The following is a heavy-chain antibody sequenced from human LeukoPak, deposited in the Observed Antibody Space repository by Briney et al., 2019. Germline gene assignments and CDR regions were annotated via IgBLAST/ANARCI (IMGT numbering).Heavy chain of an antibody. CDR3: AHRRHSSSWYDY. Sequence: GPTLVKPTQTLTLTCTFSGLSLSTSGEGVGWIRQPPGKALEWLALIYWNDDKRYRPSLKNSITITKDTSKNQVVLTMTNMEPVDTATYYCAHRRHSSSWYDYWGQGNLVTVSS. CDR2: IYWNDDK. D-gene: IGHD6-13*01. CDR1: GLSLSTSGEG. J-gene: IGHJ4*02. V-gene: IGHV2-5*01.